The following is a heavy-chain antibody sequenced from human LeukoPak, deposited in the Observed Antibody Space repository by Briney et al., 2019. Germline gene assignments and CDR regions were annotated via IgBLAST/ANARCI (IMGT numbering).Heavy chain of an antibody. D-gene: IGHD6-19*01. V-gene: IGHV1-2*02. J-gene: IGHJ5*02. Sequence: ASVKVSCKASGYTFTGYYMHWVRQAPGQGLEWMGWINPNSGGTDYAQKFQGRVTMTRDTSISTVYMELTRLRSDDTAVYYCARDAVAGSGSSFDPWGQGTLVTVSS. CDR2: INPNSGGT. CDR3: ARDAVAGSGSSFDP. CDR1: GYTFTGYY.